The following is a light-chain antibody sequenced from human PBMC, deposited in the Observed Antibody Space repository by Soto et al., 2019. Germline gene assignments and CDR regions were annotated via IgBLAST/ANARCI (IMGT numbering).Light chain of an antibody. CDR3: QKYHSDPIT. CDR2: WAS. CDR1: QSVLSSSDNKNY. J-gene: IGKJ5*01. V-gene: IGKV4-1*01. Sequence: DFVMTQSPDSLAVSLGERATINCKSSQSVLSSSDNKNYLAWFQQKPGQPPKLLIYWASTRESGVPDRFSGSGSATDFTLTISSLQAEDVAVYYCQKYHSDPITFGQGTRLEIK.